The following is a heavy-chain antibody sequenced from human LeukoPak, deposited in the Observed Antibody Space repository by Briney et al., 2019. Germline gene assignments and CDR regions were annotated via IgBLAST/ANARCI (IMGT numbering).Heavy chain of an antibody. CDR2: ISWDGGST. CDR3: AKGHALDQAYFDY. D-gene: IGHD3/OR15-3a*01. J-gene: IGHJ4*02. Sequence: PGGSLRLSCAASGFTFDDYAKHWVRQAPGKGLEWVSLISWDGGSTYYADSVKGRFTISRDNSKNSLYLQMNSLRAEDTALYYCAKGHALDQAYFDYWGQGTLVTVSS. V-gene: IGHV3-43D*03. CDR1: GFTFDDYA.